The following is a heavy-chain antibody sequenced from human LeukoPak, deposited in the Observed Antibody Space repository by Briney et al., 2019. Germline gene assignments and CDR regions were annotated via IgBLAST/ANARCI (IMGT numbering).Heavy chain of an antibody. J-gene: IGHJ4*02. CDR3: ARFRWVGNLYLDY. CDR1: GVTLSSYY. V-gene: IGHV4-59*01. Sequence: SETLSLTCSASGVTLSSYYWSCLRQPPGKGLEWIGYIYYSGTTNYSPSLKSRVTISVDTSKNQFSLKLSSVTAADTAVYYCARFRWVGNLYLDYGGQGTLVTVSS. CDR2: IYYSGTT. D-gene: IGHD4-23*01.